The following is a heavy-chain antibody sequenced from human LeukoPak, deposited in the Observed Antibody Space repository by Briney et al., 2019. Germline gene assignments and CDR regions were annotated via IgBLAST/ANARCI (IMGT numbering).Heavy chain of an antibody. D-gene: IGHD6-19*01. J-gene: IGHJ3*02. CDR1: GLTVSSNY. Sequence: PGGSLRLSCAASGLTVSSNYMSWVRQAPGKGLEWVSIIYSGGATYYAESVKGRFTISRDNSKNTLYLQMNSLRAEDTAVYYCARGQWDAFDIWGQGTMVTVSS. CDR3: ARGQWDAFDI. V-gene: IGHV3-66*01. CDR2: IYSGGAT.